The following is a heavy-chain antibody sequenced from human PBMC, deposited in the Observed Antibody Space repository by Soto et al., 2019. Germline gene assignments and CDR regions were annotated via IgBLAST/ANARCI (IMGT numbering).Heavy chain of an antibody. CDR2: INPSGGST. V-gene: IGHV1-46*01. D-gene: IGHD3-3*01. Sequence: QVQLVQSGAEVKKPGASVKVSCKASGYTFTSYYMHWVRQAPGQGLEWMGIINPSGGSTSYAQKSQGRVTMTRDTYTSTVYMELSSLRSEDTAVYYCARDASYYDFWSGYWYYFDHWGQGTLVTVSS. J-gene: IGHJ4*02. CDR1: GYTFTSYY. CDR3: ARDASYYDFWSGYWYYFDH.